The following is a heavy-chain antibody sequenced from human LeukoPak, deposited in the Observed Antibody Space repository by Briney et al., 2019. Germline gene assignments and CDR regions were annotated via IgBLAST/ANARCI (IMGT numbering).Heavy chain of an antibody. D-gene: IGHD6-19*01. CDR2: ISSTGAYT. V-gene: IGHV3-23*01. CDR3: AKTGPGSGWARYYFAS. J-gene: IGHJ4*02. CDR1: GFTFSGYA. Sequence: GGSLRLSCAASGFTFSGYALTWVRQAPGKGLEWVSTISSTGAYTYYADSAKGRFTISRDSSKNTLYLQMNSLRADDTAVYSCAKTGPGSGWARYYFASWGQGTLVTVSS.